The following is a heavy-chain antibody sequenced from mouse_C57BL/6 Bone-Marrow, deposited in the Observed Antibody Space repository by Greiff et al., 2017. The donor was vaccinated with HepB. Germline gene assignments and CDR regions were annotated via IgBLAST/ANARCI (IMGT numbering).Heavy chain of an antibody. CDR3: ARDAWRPSLWYFDV. CDR2: SRNKANDYTT. J-gene: IGHJ1*03. Sequence: EVKLVESGGGLVQSGRSLRLSCATSGFTFSDFYMEWVRQAPGKGLEWIAASRNKANDYTTEYSASVKGRFIVSRDTSQSILYLQMNALRAEDTAIYYCARDAWRPSLWYFDVWGTGTTVTVSS. V-gene: IGHV7-1*01. CDR1: GFTFSDFY.